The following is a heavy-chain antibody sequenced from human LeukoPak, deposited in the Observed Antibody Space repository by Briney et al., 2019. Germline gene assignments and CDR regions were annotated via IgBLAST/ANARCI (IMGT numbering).Heavy chain of an antibody. CDR2: ISKDAKSN. CDR1: GFTFSSYG. V-gene: IGHV3-30*03. Sequence: GGSLRLSCATSGFTFSSYGMHWVRQVPGKGLEWVAVISKDAKSNYHVDSVKGRFTISRDNSKNTLYLQMNSLRVEDTAVYYCARTGLGMYSFDYWGQGTLVTVSS. CDR3: ARTGLGMYSFDY. D-gene: IGHD3/OR15-3a*01. J-gene: IGHJ4*02.